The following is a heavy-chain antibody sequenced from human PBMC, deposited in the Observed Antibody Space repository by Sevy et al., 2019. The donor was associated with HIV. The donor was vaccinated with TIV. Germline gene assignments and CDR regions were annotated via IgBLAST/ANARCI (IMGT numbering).Heavy chain of an antibody. V-gene: IGHV3-30*04. CDR3: ARGDTAMVRYLYYYGMDV. D-gene: IGHD5-18*01. CDR2: ISYDGSNK. CDR1: GFTFSSYA. Sequence: GGSLRLSCAASGFTFSSYAMHWVRQAPGKGLEWVAVISYDGSNKYYADSVKGRFTISRDNSKNTLYLQMNSLRAEDTAVYSCARGDTAMVRYLYYYGMDVWGQGTTVTVSS. J-gene: IGHJ6*02.